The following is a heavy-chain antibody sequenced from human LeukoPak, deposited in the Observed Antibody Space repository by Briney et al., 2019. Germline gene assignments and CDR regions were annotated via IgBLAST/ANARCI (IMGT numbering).Heavy chain of an antibody. D-gene: IGHD3-22*01. CDR3: ARVSGYTNWFDP. J-gene: IGHJ5*02. V-gene: IGHV4-38-2*02. Sequence: RPSETLSLTCTVSGYSISSGYYWGWIRQPPGKGLEWIGSIYHSGRTFYNPSLKSRVTISVDTSKNQFSLKLSSVTAADTAVYYCARVSGYTNWFDPWGQGTLVTVSS. CDR1: GYSISSGYY. CDR2: IYHSGRT.